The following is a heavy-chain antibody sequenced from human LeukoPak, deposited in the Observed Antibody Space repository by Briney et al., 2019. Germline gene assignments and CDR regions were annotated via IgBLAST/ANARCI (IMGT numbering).Heavy chain of an antibody. Sequence: GGSLRLSCAASGFTFSTYWMSWVPQAPGKGLEWVANIKQDGSEKFYVDSVEGRFTISRDNAKNSLYLQMNSLRADDSAVYYCARDYPGFPDDPRQADRFDYWGQGTLVTVSS. CDR2: IKQDGSEK. CDR3: ARDYPGFPDDPRQADRFDY. D-gene: IGHD1-14*01. J-gene: IGHJ4*02. V-gene: IGHV3-7*05. CDR1: GFTFSTYW.